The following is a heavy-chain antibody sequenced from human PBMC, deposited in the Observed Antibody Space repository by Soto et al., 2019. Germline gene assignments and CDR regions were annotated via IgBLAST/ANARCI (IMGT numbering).Heavy chain of an antibody. CDR2: ISSSGSTA. D-gene: IGHD3-10*01. J-gene: IGHJ4*02. Sequence: GVSLSLSCAASGFTFSRFELHWVRQAPGKGLEWISYISSSGSTAYYASSVEGRFTISRDNANNSVYLQMDSLRAEDTALYYCTRAAWFPYLSFYWGQGALVTVSS. CDR3: TRAAWFPYLSFY. CDR1: GFTFSRFE. V-gene: IGHV3-48*03.